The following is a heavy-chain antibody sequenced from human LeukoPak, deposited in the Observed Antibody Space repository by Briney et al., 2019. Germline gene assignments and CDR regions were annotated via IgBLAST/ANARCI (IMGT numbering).Heavy chain of an antibody. D-gene: IGHD3-10*01. J-gene: IGHJ4*02. CDR1: GYTSSSYG. Sequence: ASVKVSCKASGYTSSSYGSSWVRQAPGQGLEWMGWISAYNGNTNYAQKFQGRVTMTTDTSTSTAYMELRSLRSDDTAVYYCARVRKLWTPFFHYWGQGTLVTVSS. CDR2: ISAYNGNT. CDR3: ARVRKLWTPFFHY. V-gene: IGHV1-18*01.